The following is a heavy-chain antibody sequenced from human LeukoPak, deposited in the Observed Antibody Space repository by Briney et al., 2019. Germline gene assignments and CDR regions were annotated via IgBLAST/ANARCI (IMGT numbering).Heavy chain of an antibody. V-gene: IGHV3-30-3*01. Sequence: GGSLRLSCAASGFTFSIYAMHWVRQPPGKGLERVAVISDDGSNKFYTDSVKGRFTVFRDNSKNTLYLQMNSLRAEDTAVYYCARNYDSSGNYFDSWGQGTLVTVSS. CDR3: ARNYDSSGNYFDS. CDR1: GFTFSIYA. J-gene: IGHJ4*02. CDR2: ISDDGSNK. D-gene: IGHD3-22*01.